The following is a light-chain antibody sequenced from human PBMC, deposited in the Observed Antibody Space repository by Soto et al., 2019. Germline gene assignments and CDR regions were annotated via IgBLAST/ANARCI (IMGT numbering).Light chain of an antibody. V-gene: IGKV1-27*01. CDR3: QKYSSVPV. CDR2: AAS. Sequence: DIQMTQSPTSLSASVGDRVTITCRASQGIRNFVAWYQQKPGKPPKLLIYAASTLQSGVPSRFSGSGSGTDFPLTINSLQPEYVATYSCQKYSSVPVFGPGTKVEIK. J-gene: IGKJ3*01. CDR1: QGIRNF.